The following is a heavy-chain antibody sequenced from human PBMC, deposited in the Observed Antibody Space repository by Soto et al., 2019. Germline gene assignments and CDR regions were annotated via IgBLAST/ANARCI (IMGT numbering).Heavy chain of an antibody. V-gene: IGHV5-51*01. CDR2: IYPGDSDT. J-gene: IGHJ6*02. Sequence: GESLKISCKGSGYSFTSYWIGWVRQMPGKGLEWMGIIYPGDSDTRYSPSFQGQVTISADKSISTAYLQWSSLKASDTAMYYCARLPLRYFDWLLYYYGMDVWGQGTTATVSS. D-gene: IGHD3-9*01. CDR3: ARLPLRYFDWLLYYYGMDV. CDR1: GYSFTSYW.